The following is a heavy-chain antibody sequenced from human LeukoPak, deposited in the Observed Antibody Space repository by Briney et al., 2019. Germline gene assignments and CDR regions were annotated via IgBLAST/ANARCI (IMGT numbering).Heavy chain of an antibody. CDR1: GFTFSSYA. V-gene: IGHV3-23*01. J-gene: IGHJ4*02. D-gene: IGHD3-3*01. CDR2: ISGSGGST. CDR3: AKDLSYDFWSGSDY. Sequence: GESLTLSCAASGFTFSSYAISWVRQPPGKGLEWGSAISGSGGSTYYTDSVKGRFTISRDNSKNTLYLQMNSLRAEDTAVYYCAKDLSYDFWSGSDYWGQGTLVTVSS.